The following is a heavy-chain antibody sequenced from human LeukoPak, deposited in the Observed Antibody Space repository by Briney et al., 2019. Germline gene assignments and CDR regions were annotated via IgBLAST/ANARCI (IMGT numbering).Heavy chain of an antibody. CDR2: IIPIFGTA. V-gene: IGHV1-69*13. D-gene: IGHD3-22*01. Sequence: ASVKVSCKASGGTFSSYAISWVRQAPGQGLEWMGGIIPIFGTANYAQKFQGRVTITADESTSTAYMELRSLRSDDTAVYYCARKRYYYDSSGYYDFDYWGQGTLLTVSS. CDR1: GGTFSSYA. J-gene: IGHJ4*02. CDR3: ARKRYYYDSSGYYDFDY.